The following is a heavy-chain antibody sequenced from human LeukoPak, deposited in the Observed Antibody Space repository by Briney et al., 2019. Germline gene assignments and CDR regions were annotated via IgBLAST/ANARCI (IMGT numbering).Heavy chain of an antibody. CDR3: ATASYFDFPS. V-gene: IGHV3-48*03. CDR1: GFTFSRYE. CDR2: ISVSGSAK. Sequence: GGSLILSCAASGFTFSRYEMNWVRQAPGKGLEWVSYISVSGSAKNYADSVKGRFTISRDNAKNSLHLQMNSLRAEDTAVYYCATASYFDFPSWGQGTLVTVSS. J-gene: IGHJ5*02. D-gene: IGHD3-3*01.